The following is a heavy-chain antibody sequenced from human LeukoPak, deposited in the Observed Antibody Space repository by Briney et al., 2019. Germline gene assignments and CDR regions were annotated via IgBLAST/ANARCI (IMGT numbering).Heavy chain of an antibody. CDR1: GGSFSGYY. CDR2: INHSGST. J-gene: IGHJ4*02. D-gene: IGHD5-18*01. V-gene: IGHV4-34*01. CDR3: ARVGVLDTAMPIYYFDY. Sequence: SETLSLTCAVYGGSFSGYYWSWIRQPPGKGLEWIGEINHSGSTNYNPSLKSRVTISVDTSKNQFSLKLSSVAAADTAVYYCARVGVLDTAMPIYYFDYWGQGTLVTVSS.